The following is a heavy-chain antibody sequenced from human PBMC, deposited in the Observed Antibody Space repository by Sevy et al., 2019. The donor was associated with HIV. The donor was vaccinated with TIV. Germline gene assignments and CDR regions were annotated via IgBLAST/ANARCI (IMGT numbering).Heavy chain of an antibody. CDR1: GGSFSGYY. Sequence: SETLSLTCAVYGGSFSGYYWSWIRQPPGKGLEWIGEINHSGSTNYNPSLKSRVTISVDTSKNQFSLNLSSVTAADTAVYYCARVKGRAAARQPPNFGYWAQGTLVIVS. J-gene: IGHJ4*02. CDR2: INHSGST. D-gene: IGHD6-6*01. V-gene: IGHV4-34*01. CDR3: ARVKGRAAARQPPNFGY.